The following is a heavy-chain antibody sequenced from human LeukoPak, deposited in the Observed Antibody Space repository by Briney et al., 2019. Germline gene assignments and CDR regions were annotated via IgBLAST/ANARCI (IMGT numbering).Heavy chain of an antibody. D-gene: IGHD3-22*01. Sequence: SFSNYAMTWVRQPPGKGLEWIGSIYYSGSTYYNPSLKSRVTISVDTSKNQFSLELSSVTAADTAVYYCARGRVPYYYDSSGYFNENYFDYWGQGTLVTVSS. CDR1: SFSNYA. V-gene: IGHV4-39*07. J-gene: IGHJ4*02. CDR3: ARGRVPYYYDSSGYFNENYFDY. CDR2: IYYSGST.